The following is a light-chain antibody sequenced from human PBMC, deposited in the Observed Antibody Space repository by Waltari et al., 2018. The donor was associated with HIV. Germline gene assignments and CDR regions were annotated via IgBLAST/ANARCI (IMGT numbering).Light chain of an antibody. CDR3: QQYSEWLTIT. V-gene: IGKV3-15*01. Sequence: EIVMTQSPATLAVSPGERATLSCWAREGVGLHVAWYQQKPGQAPRLFIFGASTRATDVPARFSGSGSGSQFTLTISSLQPEDFAVYYCQQYSEWLTITFGQGTRLEMK. J-gene: IGKJ5*01. CDR2: GAS. CDR1: EGVGLH.